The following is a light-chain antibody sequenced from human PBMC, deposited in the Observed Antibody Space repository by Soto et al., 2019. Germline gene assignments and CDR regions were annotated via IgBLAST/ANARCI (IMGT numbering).Light chain of an antibody. V-gene: IGLV2-14*01. CDR1: SSDIGGYKY. CDR3: SSYSSGSTLGV. J-gene: IGLJ3*02. CDR2: EVN. Sequence: QSALTQPASVSGSPGQSITISCTGTSSDIGGYKYVSWYQHHPGKVPQLIIYEVNNRPSGVSNRFSGSESGNTASLTISGLQAEDEAVYYCSSYSSGSTLGVFGGGTKLTVL.